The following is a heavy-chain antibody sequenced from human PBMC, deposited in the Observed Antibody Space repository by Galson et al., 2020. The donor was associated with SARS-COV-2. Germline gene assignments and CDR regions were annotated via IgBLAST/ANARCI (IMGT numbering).Heavy chain of an antibody. D-gene: IGHD4-4*01. CDR1: GFNFDDYA. Sequence: GEFLRLSCAASGFNFDDYAMHWVRQAPGKGLEWVSGISWNSGSIGYADSVKGRFTISRDNAKNSLYLQMNSLRAEDMALYYCAKLAGNSVDDWYFDLWGRGTLVTVSS. CDR3: AKLAGNSVDDWYFDL. V-gene: IGHV3-9*03. J-gene: IGHJ2*01. CDR2: ISWNSGSI.